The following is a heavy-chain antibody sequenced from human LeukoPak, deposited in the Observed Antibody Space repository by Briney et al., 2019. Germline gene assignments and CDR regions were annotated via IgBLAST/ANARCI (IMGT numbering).Heavy chain of an antibody. CDR2: ISYDGSNK. CDR1: GFTFSIYG. Sequence: GGSLRLSCAASGFTFSIYGMGWVRQAPGKGLEWVAVISYDGSNKYYADSVKGRFTISRDNSKNTLYLQMNSLRAEDTAVYYCAKLGPDFDYWGQGTLVTVSS. J-gene: IGHJ4*02. V-gene: IGHV3-30*18. CDR3: AKLGPDFDY. D-gene: IGHD1-14*01.